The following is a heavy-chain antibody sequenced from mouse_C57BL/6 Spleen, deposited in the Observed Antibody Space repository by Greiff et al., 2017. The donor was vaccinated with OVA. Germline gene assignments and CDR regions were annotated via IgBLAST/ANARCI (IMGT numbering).Heavy chain of an antibody. Sequence: QVQLQQSGAELMKPGASVKLSCKATGYTFTGYWIEWVKQRPGHGLEWIGELLPGSGSTNYNEKFKGKATFTADTSSNTAYMQLSSLTTEDSAIYYCARRPLGLGAWFAYWGQGTLVTVSA. CDR1: GYTFTGYW. V-gene: IGHV1-9*01. CDR3: ARRPLGLGAWFAY. D-gene: IGHD4-1*01. CDR2: LLPGSGST. J-gene: IGHJ3*01.